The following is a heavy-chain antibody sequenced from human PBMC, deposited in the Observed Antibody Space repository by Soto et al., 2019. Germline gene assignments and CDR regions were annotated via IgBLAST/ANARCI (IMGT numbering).Heavy chain of an antibody. V-gene: IGHV1-18*01. CDR2: ISAYNGNT. CDR3: ARANPPWVQDPNPYYYYYGMDV. Sequence: GASVKVSCKASGYTFTSYGISWVRQAPGQGLEWMGWISAYNGNTNYAQKLQGRVTMTTDTSTSTAYMELRSLRSDDTTVYYCARANPPWVQDPNPYYYYYGMDVWGQGTTVTVSS. CDR1: GYTFTSYG. J-gene: IGHJ6*02. D-gene: IGHD1-1*01.